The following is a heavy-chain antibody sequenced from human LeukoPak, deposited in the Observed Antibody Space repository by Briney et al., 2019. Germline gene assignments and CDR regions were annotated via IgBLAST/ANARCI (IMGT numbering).Heavy chain of an antibody. Sequence: GGSLRLSCAASGFAFGSYWMSWVRQAPGKGLEWVANINKDGSQIYYLDSVKGRFTISKDNAKNSLYLQMNSLRAEDTALYHCARNNGMDVWGQGTTVIVSS. CDR2: INKDGSQI. CDR1: GFAFGSYW. CDR3: ARNNGMDV. J-gene: IGHJ6*02. V-gene: IGHV3-7*03.